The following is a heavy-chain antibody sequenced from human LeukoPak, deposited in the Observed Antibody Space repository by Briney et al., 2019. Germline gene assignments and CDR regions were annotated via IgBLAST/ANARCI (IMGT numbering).Heavy chain of an antibody. V-gene: IGHV3-23*01. CDR1: GFTFSSCA. Sequence: GGSLRLSCAASGFTFSSCAMSWVRQAPGKGLEWVSAISGSGGSTYYADSVKGRFTISRDNSKNTLYLQMNSLRAEDTAVYYCAKLPLLRYFDPATDWGQGTLVTVSS. J-gene: IGHJ4*02. CDR2: ISGSGGST. D-gene: IGHD3-9*01. CDR3: AKLPLLRYFDPATD.